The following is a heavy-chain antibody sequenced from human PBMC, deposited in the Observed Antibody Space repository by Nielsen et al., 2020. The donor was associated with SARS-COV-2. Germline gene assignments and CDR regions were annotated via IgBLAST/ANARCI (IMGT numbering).Heavy chain of an antibody. V-gene: IGHV3-21*06. CDR1: GFDFSHYI. J-gene: IGHJ4*02. D-gene: IGHD6-19*01. CDR2: IASSGSDI. Sequence: GGSLRLSCAASGFDFSHYIMIWVRQAPGKGLEWVSSIASSGSDIHYADSVKGRFTISRDNAKDSLYLQMSSLRVEDTAVYYCAREAGTVGFDYWGQGTLVTVSS. CDR3: AREAGTVGFDY.